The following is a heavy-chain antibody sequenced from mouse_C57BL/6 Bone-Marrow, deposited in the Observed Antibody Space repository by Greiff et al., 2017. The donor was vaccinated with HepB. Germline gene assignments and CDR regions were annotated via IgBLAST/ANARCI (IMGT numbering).Heavy chain of an antibody. D-gene: IGHD3-1*01. J-gene: IGHJ1*03. V-gene: IGHV1-69*01. CDR1: GYTFTSYW. CDR3: ARERLGDWYFDV. CDR2: IDPSDSYT. Sequence: VQLQQPGAELVMPGASVKLSCKASGYTFTSYWMHWVKQRPGQGLEWIGEIDPSDSYTNYNQKFKGKSTLTVDTSSSTAYMQLSSLTSEDSAVYYCARERLGDWYFDVWGTGTTVTVSS.